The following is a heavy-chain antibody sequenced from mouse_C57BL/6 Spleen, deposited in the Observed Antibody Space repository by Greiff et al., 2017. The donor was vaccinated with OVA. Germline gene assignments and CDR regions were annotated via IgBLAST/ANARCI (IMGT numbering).Heavy chain of an antibody. D-gene: IGHD2-2*01. Sequence: QVQLKESGPGLVQPSQSLSITCTVSGFSLTSYGVHWVRQPPGKGLEWLGVIWSGGSTDYNAAFISRLSISKDNSKSQVFFKMNSLQADDTAIYYCASSMVTTEGFAYWGQGTLVTVSA. V-gene: IGHV2-4*01. J-gene: IGHJ3*01. CDR2: IWSGGST. CDR1: GFSLTSYG. CDR3: ASSMVTTEGFAY.